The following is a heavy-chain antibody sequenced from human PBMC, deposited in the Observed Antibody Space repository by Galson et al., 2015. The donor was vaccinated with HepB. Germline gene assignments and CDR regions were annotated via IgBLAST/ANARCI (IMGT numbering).Heavy chain of an antibody. D-gene: IGHD1-14*01. CDR3: ARKTGTTDAFDI. J-gene: IGHJ3*02. CDR2: TYYRSRWYN. V-gene: IGHV6-1*01. CDR1: GDSVSSNSAA. Sequence: CAISGDSVSSNSAAWNWIRQSPSRGLEWLGRTYYRSRWYNDYEESVKSRITINPDTSKNQFSLHLNSVTPEDTAVYYCARKTGTTDAFDIWGHGTMVTVSS.